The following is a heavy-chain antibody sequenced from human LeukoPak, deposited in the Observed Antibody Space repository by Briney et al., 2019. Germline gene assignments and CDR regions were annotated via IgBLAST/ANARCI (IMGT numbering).Heavy chain of an antibody. V-gene: IGHV1-18*01. D-gene: IGHD6-6*01. Sequence: ASVKVSCKASGYTFTSYGISWVRQAPGQGLEWMGWISAYNGNTNYAQKLQGRVTINADESTSTAYMELSSLRSEDTAVYYCARGQLPRGYYYGMDVWGQGTTVTVSS. CDR1: GYTFTSYG. CDR3: ARGQLPRGYYYGMDV. CDR2: ISAYNGNT. J-gene: IGHJ6*02.